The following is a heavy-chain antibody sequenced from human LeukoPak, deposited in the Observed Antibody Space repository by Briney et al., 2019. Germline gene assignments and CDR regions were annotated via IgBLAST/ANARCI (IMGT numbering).Heavy chain of an antibody. CDR3: AREYSGYDLREAVDI. Sequence: ASVKVSCKASGYTFTGYYMHWVRQAPGQGLEWMGWINPNSGGTNYAQKFQGRVTMTRDTSISTAYMELSRLRSDDTAVYYCAREYSGYDLREAVDIWGQGTMVTVSS. CDR1: GYTFTGYY. J-gene: IGHJ3*02. D-gene: IGHD5-12*01. V-gene: IGHV1-2*02. CDR2: INPNSGGT.